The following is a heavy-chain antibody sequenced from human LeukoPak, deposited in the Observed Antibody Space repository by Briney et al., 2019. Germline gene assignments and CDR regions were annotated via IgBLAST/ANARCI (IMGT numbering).Heavy chain of an antibody. J-gene: IGHJ4*02. V-gene: IGHV3-23*01. CDR2: ISGSGGST. CDR1: GFTFSSYA. CDR3: ANDRGDYDY. D-gene: IGHD4-17*01. Sequence: GGSLRFSCAASGFTFSSYAMSWVRQAPGKGLEWVSAISGSGGSTYYADSVKGRFTISRDNSKNTLCLQMNSLRAEDTAVYYCANDRGDYDYWGQGTLVTVSS.